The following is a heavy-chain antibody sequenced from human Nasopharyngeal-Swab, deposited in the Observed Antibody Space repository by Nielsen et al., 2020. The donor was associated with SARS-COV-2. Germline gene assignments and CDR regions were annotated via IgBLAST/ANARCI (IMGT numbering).Heavy chain of an antibody. Sequence: GESLKISCAASGFTFSTYAMYWVRQPPAKGLEWVSIISGSGGSTHYADSVWGRFTISRDTSKNTAYLQMNTLRADDTALYFRTKGLTEHIVQWNPSPYWGQGTLVTVSS. CDR1: GFTFSTYA. D-gene: IGHD2-21*01. J-gene: IGHJ4*02. CDR2: ISGSGGST. CDR3: TKGLTEHIVQWNPSPY. V-gene: IGHV3-23*01.